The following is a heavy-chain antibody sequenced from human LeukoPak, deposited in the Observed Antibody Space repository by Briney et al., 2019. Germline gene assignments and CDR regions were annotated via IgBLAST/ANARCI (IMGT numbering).Heavy chain of an antibody. J-gene: IGHJ6*02. CDR2: INHSGST. CDR3: ARVKRIGWGSSCYGKDYYYGMDV. D-gene: IGHD6-13*01. V-gene: IGHV4-34*01. Sequence: SETLSLTCAVYGGSFSGYYWSWIRQPPGKGLEWIGEINHSGSTNYNPSLKSRVTISVDTSKNQFSLKLSSVTAADTAVYYCARVKRIGWGSSCYGKDYYYGMDVWGQGTTVTVSS. CDR1: GGSFSGYY.